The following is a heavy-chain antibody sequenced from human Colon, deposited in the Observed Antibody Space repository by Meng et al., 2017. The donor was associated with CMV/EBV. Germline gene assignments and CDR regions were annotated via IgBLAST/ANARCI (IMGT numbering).Heavy chain of an antibody. J-gene: IGHJ4*02. CDR2: LNHSGST. CDR1: GGSFNAYY. Sequence: VQLTQWGAGLLKPSQTLSLTCAISGGSFNAYYLTWIRQSPGKGLEWIGELNHSGSTNYNPSLKSRVTISIDTSKRHFSLRLTSVTAADTAVYYCARGRNGWLLPLDSWGQGTLVTVSS. V-gene: IGHV4-34*01. D-gene: IGHD3-3*01. CDR3: ARGRNGWLLPLDS.